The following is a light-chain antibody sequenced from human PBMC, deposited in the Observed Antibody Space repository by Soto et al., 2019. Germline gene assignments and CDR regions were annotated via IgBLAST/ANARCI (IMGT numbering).Light chain of an antibody. Sequence: QSVLTQPASVSGSPGQSITISCTGTSRDIGNYNYVSWYQHHPGKAPKLMIYEVTSRPSGVSDRFSGSKSGMTASLTISGLXPEDEAAYFCASYRSANTLVVFGTGTKVTVL. CDR2: EVT. CDR3: ASYRSANTLVV. CDR1: SRDIGNYNY. V-gene: IGLV2-14*01. J-gene: IGLJ1*01.